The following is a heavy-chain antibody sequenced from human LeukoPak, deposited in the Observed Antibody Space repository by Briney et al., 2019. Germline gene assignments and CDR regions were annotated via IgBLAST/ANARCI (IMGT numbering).Heavy chain of an antibody. D-gene: IGHD3-9*01. CDR3: ARDFDYDILTGSIQVYNWFDP. Sequence: VQPGESLRLSCAASGFTFSSYWMSWVRQAPGKGLEWVANIKQDGSEKYYVDSVKGRFTISRDNAKNSLYLQMNSLRAEDTAVYYCARDFDYDILTGSIQVYNWFDPWGQGTLVTVSS. J-gene: IGHJ5*02. CDR1: GFTFSSYW. CDR2: IKQDGSEK. V-gene: IGHV3-7*01.